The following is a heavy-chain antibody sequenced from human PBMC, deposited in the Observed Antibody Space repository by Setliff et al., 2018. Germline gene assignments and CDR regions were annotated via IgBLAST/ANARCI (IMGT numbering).Heavy chain of an antibody. CDR3: SRLVRYCTTTSCQRLSGDEY. CDR2: ISAYSGKA. J-gene: IGHJ4*02. V-gene: IGHV1-18*01. D-gene: IGHD2-2*01. Sequence: ASVKVSCKASGYTFTRYGITWVRQAPGQGLEWMGWISAYSGKAYYAQKLQDRATMTTDTSTGTAYLELRSLRSDDTAVYYCSRLVRYCTTTSCQRLSGDEYWGQGTLVTVSS. CDR1: GYTFTRYG.